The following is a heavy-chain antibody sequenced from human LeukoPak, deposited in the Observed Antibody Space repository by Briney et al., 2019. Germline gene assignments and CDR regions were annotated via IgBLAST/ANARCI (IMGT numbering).Heavy chain of an antibody. J-gene: IGHJ4*02. CDR3: AKAPVTTCSGAYCYPFDY. Sequence: GGSLRLSFAASGFTFTNYAMTWVRQAPGKGLEWVSAISVSGSTYHADSVKGRFTISRDSSKNTLYLQMNRLRAEDAAVYYCAKAPVTTCSGAYCYPFDYWGQGTLVTVSS. CDR2: ISVSGST. CDR1: GFTFTNYA. V-gene: IGHV3-23*01. D-gene: IGHD2-21*01.